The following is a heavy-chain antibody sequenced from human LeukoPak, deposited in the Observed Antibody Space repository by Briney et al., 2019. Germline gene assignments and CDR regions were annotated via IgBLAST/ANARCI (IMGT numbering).Heavy chain of an antibody. Sequence: ASVKVSCKASGYTFTSYGISWVRQAPGQGLEWMGWISAYNGNTNYAQRLQGRVTMTTDTSTSTAYMELRSLRSDDTAVYYCARQTTTNYGDYHPYYFDYWGQGTLVTVSS. J-gene: IGHJ4*02. CDR1: GYTFTSYG. V-gene: IGHV1-18*01. CDR3: ARQTTTNYGDYHPYYFDY. CDR2: ISAYNGNT. D-gene: IGHD4-17*01.